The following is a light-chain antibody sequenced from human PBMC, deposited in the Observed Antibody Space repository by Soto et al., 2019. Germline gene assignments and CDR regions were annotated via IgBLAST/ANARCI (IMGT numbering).Light chain of an antibody. V-gene: IGKV3-11*01. CDR2: EAS. CDR3: QQRSNGPSYT. Sequence: EIVLTQSPGTLSLSPGERATLSCRASQSVSSAYLAWYQQIPGQAPRLLIYEASNRATGIPARFSGSGSGTDFTLTISSLEPEDFAVYYCQQRSNGPSYTFGQGTKLEIK. J-gene: IGKJ2*01. CDR1: QSVSSAY.